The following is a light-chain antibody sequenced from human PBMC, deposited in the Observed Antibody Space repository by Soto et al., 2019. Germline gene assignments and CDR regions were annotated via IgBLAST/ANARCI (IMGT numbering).Light chain of an antibody. J-gene: IGKJ2*01. CDR1: QSVSSY. CDR2: GAS. CDR3: QQYNKWPYT. V-gene: IGKV3D-15*01. Sequence: ILLTQSPATLFFSPGKRSTLSFRASQSVSSYLAWYQQKPGQAPRLLIYGASSRATGIPDRFSGSGSGTEFTLTISSLQSEDFAVYHCQQYNKWPYTFGQGTKVDIK.